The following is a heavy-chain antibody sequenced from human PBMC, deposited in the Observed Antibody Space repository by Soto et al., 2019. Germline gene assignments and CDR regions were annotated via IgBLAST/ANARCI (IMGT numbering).Heavy chain of an antibody. D-gene: IGHD6-13*01. J-gene: IGHJ4*02. CDR3: ARDPEAAAGTYFDY. Sequence: PGGSLRLSCAASGFTFSSYAMHWVRQAPGKGLEWVAVISYDGSTKYYADSVKGRFTISRDNSKNTLYLQMNSLRAEDTAVYCCARDPEAAAGTYFDYWGQGTLVTVSS. V-gene: IGHV3-30-3*01. CDR1: GFTFSSYA. CDR2: ISYDGSTK.